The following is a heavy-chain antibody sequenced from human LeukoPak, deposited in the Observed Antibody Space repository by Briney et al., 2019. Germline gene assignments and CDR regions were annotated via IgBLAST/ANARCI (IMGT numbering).Heavy chain of an antibody. J-gene: IGHJ5*02. Sequence: PGTSLRLSCEPSGFTFRHFAMHWARQAPDNGLEWAAVIWSDATNEYYADSVKGRFTISRDNFKRTVSLEMNSLRAEDTAVYYCAKYAQRWFDYSNFFELGGQGSRVIVSS. CDR3: AKYAQRWFDYSNFFEL. CDR2: IWSDATNE. CDR1: GFTFRHFA. V-gene: IGHV3-33*06. D-gene: IGHD4-11*01.